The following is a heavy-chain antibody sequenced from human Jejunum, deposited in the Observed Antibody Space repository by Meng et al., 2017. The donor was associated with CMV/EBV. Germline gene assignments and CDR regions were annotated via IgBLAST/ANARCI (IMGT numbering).Heavy chain of an antibody. CDR1: GLPVSSNS. J-gene: IGHJ6*02. Sequence: CAASGLPVSSNSMRWVRQAPGKGLEWVSVLYSSGDIYYADSVKGRFTISRDNSKNTLYLQMNSLIPEDTAVYYCARDLIPYGMDVWGQGTTVTVSS. CDR3: ARDLIPYGMDV. CDR2: LYSSGDI. V-gene: IGHV3-66*03.